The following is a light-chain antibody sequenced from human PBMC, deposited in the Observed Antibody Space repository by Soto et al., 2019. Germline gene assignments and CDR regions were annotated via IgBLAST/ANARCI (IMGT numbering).Light chain of an antibody. CDR3: QQYNNWPPFT. Sequence: EIVMTQSPATLSVSPGERATLSCRASQSVSSNLAWYQQKPGQAPRLLIYGASTRATGIPARVSGSGSGTEFTLTISSLQSEDFAVYYWQQYNNWPPFTFGPGTKVDIK. CDR1: QSVSSN. J-gene: IGKJ3*01. CDR2: GAS. V-gene: IGKV3-15*01.